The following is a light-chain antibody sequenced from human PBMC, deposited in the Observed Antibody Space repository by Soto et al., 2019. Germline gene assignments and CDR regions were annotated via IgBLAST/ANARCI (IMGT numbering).Light chain of an antibody. Sequence: DIQMTQSPSSVSAYVVGGVTINFLASQSVSSYLNWYQQKPGEAPKLLIYKASTLKSGVPSRFSGSGSGTEFTLTISSLQPDDFATYYCQHYNSYSEACGQGTKVDI. CDR3: QHYNSYSEA. V-gene: IGKV1-5*03. CDR2: KAS. J-gene: IGKJ1*01. CDR1: QSVSSY.